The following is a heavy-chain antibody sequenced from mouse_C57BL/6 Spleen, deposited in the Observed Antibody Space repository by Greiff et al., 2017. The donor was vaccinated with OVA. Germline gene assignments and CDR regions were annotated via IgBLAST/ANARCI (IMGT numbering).Heavy chain of an antibody. D-gene: IGHD1-1*01. CDR1: GYTFTSYW. V-gene: IGHV1-55*01. CDR2: IYPGSGST. CDR3: ARKVSYYYGSSRDY. J-gene: IGHJ2*01. Sequence: QVQLQQPGAELVKPGASVKMSCKASGYTFTSYWITWVKQRPGQGLEWIGDIYPGSGSTNYNEKFKSKATLTVDTSSSTAYMQLSSLTSEDSAVYYCARKVSYYYGSSRDYWGQGTTLTVSS.